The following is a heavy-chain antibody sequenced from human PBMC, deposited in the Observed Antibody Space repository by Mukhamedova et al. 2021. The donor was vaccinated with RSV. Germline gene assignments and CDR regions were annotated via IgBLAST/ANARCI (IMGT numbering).Heavy chain of an antibody. CDR2: VSYDGSNK. V-gene: IGHV3-30*19. CDR3: ARDGDLVTDTAKFD. CDR1: GFTLTSYG. J-gene: IGHJ4*01. D-gene: IGHD2-21*02. Sequence: GFTLTSYGMHWVRQAPGKGLEWVAVVSYDGSNKYYADPVKGRFTVSRDNSKNTLYLQMNSVRAENTAVYYCARDGDLVTDTAKFD.